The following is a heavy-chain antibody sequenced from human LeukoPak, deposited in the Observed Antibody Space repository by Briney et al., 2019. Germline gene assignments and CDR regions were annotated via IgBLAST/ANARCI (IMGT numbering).Heavy chain of an antibody. CDR2: IWYNGSNK. J-gene: IGHJ4*02. Sequence: GWSLRLSCAASGFTFSSYGMHWVRQAPGKGLKWVAVIWYNGSNKYYADSVKGRFTISRDNYKNTLYLEMNSLRAEDTAVYYCARDVAYYDSSDDYWGQGTLVTVSS. V-gene: IGHV3-33*08. D-gene: IGHD3-22*01. CDR3: ARDVAYYDSSDDY. CDR1: GFTFSSYG.